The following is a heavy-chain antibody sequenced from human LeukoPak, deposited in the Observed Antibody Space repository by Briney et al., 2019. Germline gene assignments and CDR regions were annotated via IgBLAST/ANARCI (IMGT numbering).Heavy chain of an antibody. D-gene: IGHD6-19*01. J-gene: IGHJ3*02. V-gene: IGHV1-2*02. CDR3: ARSLYSSGDDDFDI. CDR2: INPNSGGT. CDR1: GYTFTGYY. Sequence: GASVKVSCKASGYTFTGYYMHWVRQAPGQGLEWMGWINPNSGGTNYAQKFQGRVTMTRDTSISTAYMELSRLRSDDTAVYYCARSLYSSGDDDFDIWGQGTMVTVSS.